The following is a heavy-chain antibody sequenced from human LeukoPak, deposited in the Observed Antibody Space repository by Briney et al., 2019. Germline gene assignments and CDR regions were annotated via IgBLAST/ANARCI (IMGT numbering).Heavy chain of an antibody. V-gene: IGHV1-69*04. CDR1: GGTFISYA. Sequence: SVKVSCKASGGTFISYAISWVRQAPGQGLEWMGRIIPILGIANYAQKFQGRVTITADKSTSTAYMELSSLRSEDTAVYYCARDGYSYGFGTLWGQGTLVTVSS. CDR2: IIPILGIA. CDR3: ARDGYSYGFGTL. J-gene: IGHJ4*02. D-gene: IGHD5-18*01.